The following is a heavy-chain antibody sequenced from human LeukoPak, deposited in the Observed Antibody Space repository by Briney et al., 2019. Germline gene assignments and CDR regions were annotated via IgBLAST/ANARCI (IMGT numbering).Heavy chain of an antibody. CDR3: ARVRSGYYFSYYYMDV. V-gene: IGHV4-34*01. D-gene: IGHD3-22*01. CDR2: INHSGST. CDR1: GGSLSGYY. J-gene: IGHJ6*03. Sequence: SETLSLTCAVSGGSLSGYYWTWIRQPPGKGLEWIGEINHSGSTNYNPSLKSRVTISVDTSKNQFSLKLSSVTAADTAVYYCARVRSGYYFSYYYMDVWGKGTTVTVSS.